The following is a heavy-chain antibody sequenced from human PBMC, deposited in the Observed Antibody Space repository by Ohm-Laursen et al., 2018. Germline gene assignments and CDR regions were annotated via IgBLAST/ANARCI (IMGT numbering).Heavy chain of an antibody. CDR1: GDSIRSYY. V-gene: IGHV4-59*07. CDR3: AKRIGDYGTFDY. J-gene: IGHJ4*02. Sequence: SDTLSLTCTVSGDSIRSYYWTWIRQPPGQGLEWIGNIYYTGSSNYNPSLKSRVTMSVDTSKNQISLNLSSVTAADTAVYYCAKRIGDYGTFDYWGQGTLVTVSS. D-gene: IGHD4-17*01. CDR2: IYYTGSS.